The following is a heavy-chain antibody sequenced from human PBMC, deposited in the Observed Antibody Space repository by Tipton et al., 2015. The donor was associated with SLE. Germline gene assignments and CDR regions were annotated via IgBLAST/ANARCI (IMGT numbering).Heavy chain of an antibody. CDR2: IYHSGST. CDR1: GGSISSSSYY. Sequence: TLSLTCAVSGGSISSSSYYWGWIRQPPGKGLEWIGSIYHSGSTYYNPSLKSRVTISVDTSKNQFSLKLSSVTAADTAVYYCARGPWSLFDYWGQGTLVTVSS. CDR3: ARGPWSLFDY. V-gene: IGHV4-39*07. J-gene: IGHJ4*02.